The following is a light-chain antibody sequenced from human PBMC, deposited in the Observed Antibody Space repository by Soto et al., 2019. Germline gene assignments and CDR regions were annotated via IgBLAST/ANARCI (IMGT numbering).Light chain of an antibody. CDR2: TNS. CDR1: SSNIGSNT. V-gene: IGLV1-44*01. CDR3: AAWDDSLNGLV. Sequence: QSVLTQPPSASGTPGQRVTISWSGSSSNIGSNTVKWYQHLPGTAPKIIIYTNSQRPSGVPDRFSGSKSGTSASLAISGLQSEDEADYYCAAWDDSLNGLVFGTGTKLTVL. J-gene: IGLJ1*01.